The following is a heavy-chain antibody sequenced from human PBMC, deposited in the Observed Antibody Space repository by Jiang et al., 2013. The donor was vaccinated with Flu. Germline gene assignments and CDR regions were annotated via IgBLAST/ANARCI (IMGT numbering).Heavy chain of an antibody. CDR1: GGSISSGGYY. Sequence: GPGLVKPSETLSLTCTVSGGSISSGGYYWSWIRQHPGKGLEWIGYIYYSGSTYYNPSLKSRVTISVDTSKNQFSLKLSSVTAADTAVYYCARDSTVTPNWFDPWGQGTLVTVSS. CDR3: ARDSTVTPNWFDP. CDR2: IYYSGST. J-gene: IGHJ5*02. D-gene: IGHD4-17*01. V-gene: IGHV4-31*03.